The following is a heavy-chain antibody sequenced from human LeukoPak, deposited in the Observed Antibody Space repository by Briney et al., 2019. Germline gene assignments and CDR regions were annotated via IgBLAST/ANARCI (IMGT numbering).Heavy chain of an antibody. Sequence: GGSLRLSCATSGFTFSNAWMNWVRQAPGKGLEWVGRIRGNSDGGTIDYAAPVKGRFTLSRDDSKTTLYLQMNSLQTEDTAVYYCATDFYDSTWGQGTLVTVSS. D-gene: IGHD3-22*01. CDR1: GFTFSNAW. J-gene: IGHJ5*02. CDR2: IRGNSDGGTI. CDR3: ATDFYDST. V-gene: IGHV3-15*07.